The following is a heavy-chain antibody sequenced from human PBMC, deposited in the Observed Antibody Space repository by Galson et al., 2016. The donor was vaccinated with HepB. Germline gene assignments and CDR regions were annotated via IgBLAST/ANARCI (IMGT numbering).Heavy chain of an antibody. CDR3: ARDLGIIGTTRGAFDI. Sequence: TLSLTCTVSGDSMSSSISYWSWIRQPAGGGLEWIGRIFRSGGTFYNTSLKRRVTMSIDTSKNQFSLSLSAVTAADTAVYYCARDLGIIGTTRGAFDIWGQGTMVAVSS. D-gene: IGHD1-7*01. CDR2: IFRSGGT. CDR1: GDSMSSSISY. V-gene: IGHV4-61*02. J-gene: IGHJ3*02.